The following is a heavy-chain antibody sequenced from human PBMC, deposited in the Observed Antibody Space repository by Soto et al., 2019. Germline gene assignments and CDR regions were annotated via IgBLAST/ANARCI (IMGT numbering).Heavy chain of an antibody. D-gene: IGHD2-15*01. V-gene: IGHV4-61*01. Sequence: SETLSLTCTVSGGSVGSGSYYWSWIRQTPGKGLEWNGYIYYSGSTNYNPSLKSRVTISVDTSKNQFYLKLSPVTAADTSVYYCARDTSGRNYYYYYGMDVWGQGTTVTVSS. CDR2: IYYSGST. CDR1: GGSVGSGSYY. CDR3: ARDTSGRNYYYYYGMDV. J-gene: IGHJ6*02.